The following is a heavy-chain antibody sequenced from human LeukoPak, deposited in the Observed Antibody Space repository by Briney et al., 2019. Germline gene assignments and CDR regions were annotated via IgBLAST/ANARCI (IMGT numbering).Heavy chain of an antibody. Sequence: ASVKVSCKASGYTFTDYYMHWVRQAPGQGLEWMGRIIPILGIANYAQKFQGRVTITADKSTSTAYMELSSLRSEDTAVYYCARSLSREYGMDVWGQGTRVTVSS. CDR3: ARSLSREYGMDV. V-gene: IGHV1-69*02. CDR2: IIPILGIA. CDR1: GYTFTDYY. D-gene: IGHD3-3*02. J-gene: IGHJ6*02.